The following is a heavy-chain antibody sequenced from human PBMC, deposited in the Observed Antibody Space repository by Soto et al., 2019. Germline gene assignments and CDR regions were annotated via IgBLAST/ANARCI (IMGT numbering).Heavy chain of an antibody. V-gene: IGHV1-18*01. CDR2: ISLYSDGA. J-gene: IGHJ5*02. CDR1: GYTFSNYG. CDR3: ARVVPGAEAWFGP. D-gene: IGHD2-2*01. Sequence: GASVKVSCKTSGYTFSNYGITWVRQAPGQPLEWLGWISLYSDGANYAQKFQGRVSMTTDTSTTTAYMELRSLRSDDTAVYYCARVVPGAEAWFGPWGQGTLVTVSS.